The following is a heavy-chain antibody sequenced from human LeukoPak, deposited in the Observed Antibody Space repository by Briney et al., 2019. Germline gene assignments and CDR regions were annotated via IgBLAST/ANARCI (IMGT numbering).Heavy chain of an antibody. V-gene: IGHV1-2*02. D-gene: IGHD4-17*01. J-gene: IGHJ4*02. Sequence: ASVTVSCKASGYTFTGYYIHWVRQAPGQGLEWMGWTNPNSGGTNYAQKFQGRVTMTRNTSISTAYMELSRLRSDDTAVYYCAMTSYGDDWRFDYWGQGTLVTVSS. CDR3: AMTSYGDDWRFDY. CDR2: TNPNSGGT. CDR1: GYTFTGYY.